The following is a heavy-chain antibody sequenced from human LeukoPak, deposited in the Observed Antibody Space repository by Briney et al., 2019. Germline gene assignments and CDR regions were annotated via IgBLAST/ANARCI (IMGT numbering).Heavy chain of an antibody. CDR2: IYSGGST. Sequence: GGSLRLSCAASGFTFSSYRMSWARQAPGKGLEWVSVIYSGGSTYYADSVKGRLTISRHNSKNTLYLQMNGLRAEDTAVYYCARAPHYDFWSGPFFRGMDVWGQGTTVTVSS. CDR1: GFTFSSYR. CDR3: ARAPHYDFWSGPFFRGMDV. J-gene: IGHJ6*02. D-gene: IGHD3-3*01. V-gene: IGHV3-53*04.